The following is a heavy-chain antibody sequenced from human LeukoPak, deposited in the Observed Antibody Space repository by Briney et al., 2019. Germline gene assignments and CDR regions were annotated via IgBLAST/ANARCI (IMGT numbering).Heavy chain of an antibody. Sequence: VSVKVSCKASGYTFTNYDINWVRQATGQGLEWMGWMNPNSGNTGYTQKFQGRVTITRDTSISTAYMELSSLRSEDTALYYCARTLLYCSTTSCYHNWFDPWGQGTLVTVSS. CDR1: GYTFTNYD. CDR2: MNPNSGNT. V-gene: IGHV1-8*03. D-gene: IGHD2-2*01. CDR3: ARTLLYCSTTSCYHNWFDP. J-gene: IGHJ5*02.